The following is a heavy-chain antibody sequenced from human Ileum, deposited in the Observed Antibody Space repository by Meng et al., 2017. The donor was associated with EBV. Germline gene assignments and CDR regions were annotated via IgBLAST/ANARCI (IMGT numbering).Heavy chain of an antibody. V-gene: IGHV4-34*01. D-gene: IGHD5-24*01. Sequence: QGQLQQWGAGLLKPSETLSPTCTVYGGSFSAYYWSWIRQPPGKGLEWIGEINHSGYTNYNPSLQRRVTISVDTSKNQFSLRLTSVTAADTAVYYCARDPWGDGYKLNYWGQGTLVTVSS. J-gene: IGHJ4*02. CDR3: ARDPWGDGYKLNY. CDR2: INHSGYT. CDR1: GGSFSAYY.